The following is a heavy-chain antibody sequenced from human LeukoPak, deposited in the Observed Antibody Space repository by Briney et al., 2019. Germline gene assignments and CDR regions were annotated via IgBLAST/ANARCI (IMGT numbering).Heavy chain of an antibody. CDR2: IYHSGST. CDR3: GYSGYGHLLYYFDY. V-gene: IGHV4-59*12. J-gene: IGHJ4*02. CDR1: GGSISSYY. Sequence: SETLSLTCTVSGGSISSYYWSWIRQPPGKGLEWIGEIYHSGSTNYNPSLKSRVTISVDKSKNQFSLKLSSVTAADTAVYYCGYSGYGHLLYYFDYWGQGTLVTVSS. D-gene: IGHD5-12*01.